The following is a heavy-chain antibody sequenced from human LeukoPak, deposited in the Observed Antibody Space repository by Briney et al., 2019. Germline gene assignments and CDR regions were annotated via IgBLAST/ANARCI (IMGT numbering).Heavy chain of an antibody. J-gene: IGHJ4*03. CDR2: IYSGGST. CDR1: GFTVSSNY. D-gene: IGHD6-13*01. Sequence: GGSLSLSCAASGFTVSSNYMSWVRQAPGKGLEWVSVIYSGGSTYYADSVKGRFTISRDNSKNTLSLQMNSLRLEDTALYYCAREGGNSTSWGYFDYWGQGPRVTFSS. CDR3: AREGGNSTSWGYFDY. V-gene: IGHV3-53*05.